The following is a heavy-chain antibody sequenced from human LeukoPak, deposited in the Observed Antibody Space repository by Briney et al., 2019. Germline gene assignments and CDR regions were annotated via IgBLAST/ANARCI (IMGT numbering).Heavy chain of an antibody. Sequence: PGGSLRLSCAASGFTFSSYAMHWVRQAPGKGLEWVAVISYDGSNKYYADSVKGRFTISRDNSKNTLYLQMNSLRAEDTAVYYCARGIAARPFDYWGQGTLVTVSS. J-gene: IGHJ4*02. D-gene: IGHD6-6*01. CDR3: ARGIAARPFDY. V-gene: IGHV3-30*04. CDR1: GFTFSSYA. CDR2: ISYDGSNK.